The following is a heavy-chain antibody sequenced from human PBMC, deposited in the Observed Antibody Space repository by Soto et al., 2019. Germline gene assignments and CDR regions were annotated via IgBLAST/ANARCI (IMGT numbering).Heavy chain of an antibody. CDR3: AKRQSSDFCSGYLPFFDY. CDR2: VGGSGSDT. Sequence: EVQVLESGGGLVQPGGSLKLSWLASAIKFRFYAMGWVRQAPGKGLGWGSAVGGSGSDTYYADFVKGRFTVSRDDSKNTLYLHMSSLRVEDTAIYFCAKRQSSDFCSGYLPFFDYWGQGTPVTVSS. J-gene: IGHJ4*02. CDR1: AIKFRFYA. D-gene: IGHD3-3*01. V-gene: IGHV3-23*01.